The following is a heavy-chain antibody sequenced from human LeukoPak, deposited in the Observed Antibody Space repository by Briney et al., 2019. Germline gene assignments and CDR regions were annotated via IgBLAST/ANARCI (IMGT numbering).Heavy chain of an antibody. CDR3: AKTLRESSGREYFDL. Sequence: HTGGSLRLSGAAAASTFSSNAMRCVSQAPGKGRELASAVSGSGGSTYYADSVKGRFTISRDNSKNTLYLQMNSLRAEDTAVYYCAKTLRESSGREYFDLWGRGTLVTVSS. CDR2: VSGSGGST. D-gene: IGHD6-19*01. CDR1: ASTFSSNA. J-gene: IGHJ2*01. V-gene: IGHV3-23*01.